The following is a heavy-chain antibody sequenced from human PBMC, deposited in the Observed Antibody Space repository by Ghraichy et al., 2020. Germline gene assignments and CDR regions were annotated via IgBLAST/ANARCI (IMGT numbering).Heavy chain of an antibody. Sequence: GESLRLSCAASGFTFSSYWMSWVRQAPGKGLEWVANIMQDGSWGSYADSVKGRFTISRDNAKNSLYLQMNNLRAEDTAVYYCGHPILEGERRVARGQGTLVTVSS. D-gene: IGHD3-10*01. CDR1: GFTFSSYW. CDR2: IMQDGSWG. V-gene: IGHV3-7*03. J-gene: IGHJ4*02. CDR3: GHPILEGERRVA.